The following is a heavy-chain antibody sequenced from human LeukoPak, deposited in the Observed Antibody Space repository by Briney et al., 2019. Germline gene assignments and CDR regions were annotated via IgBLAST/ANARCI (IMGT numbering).Heavy chain of an antibody. J-gene: IGHJ6*03. V-gene: IGHV1-8*03. CDR2: INPNSGNT. CDR1: GYSFSGYY. D-gene: IGHD2-2*01. CDR3: ARGSTYQLLWGGHYYYYMDV. Sequence: ASVKVSCKASGYSFSGYYMHWVRQAPGQGLEWMGWINPNSGNTGYAQKFQGRVTITRNASISTAYMELSSLRSEDTAVYYCARGSTYQLLWGGHYYYYMDVWGKGTTVTVSS.